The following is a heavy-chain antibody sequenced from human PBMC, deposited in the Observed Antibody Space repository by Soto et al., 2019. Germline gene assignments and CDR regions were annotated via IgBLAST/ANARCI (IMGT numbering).Heavy chain of an antibody. CDR1: GYTFTNYG. CDR3: ARGPDPTYFDY. CDR2: LNVYNGKT. V-gene: IGHV1-18*01. J-gene: IGHJ4*02. Sequence: QVQLVQSGGEVAKPGASVKVSCKASGYTFTNYGINWVRQAPGLGLEWMGWLNVYNGKTNYAQKFQARVTMTTDTSTNSVYMELRSLRSDDTAVYYCARGPDPTYFDYWGQGTLVIVSS.